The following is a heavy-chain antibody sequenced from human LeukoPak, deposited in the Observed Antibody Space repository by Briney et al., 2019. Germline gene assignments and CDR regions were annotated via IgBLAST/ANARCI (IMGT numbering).Heavy chain of an antibody. Sequence: PSETLSLTCTVSGGSISNYYWSWIRQPAGKGLEWIGRIYTSGSSNYNPSLKSRITMSVDTSKSEFSLKVTSVTAADTAVYYCARDARPRDGGLVPYYFDSWGQGTLVTVSS. CDR3: ARDARPRDGGLVPYYFDS. V-gene: IGHV4-4*07. CDR2: IYTSGSS. CDR1: GGSISNYY. J-gene: IGHJ4*02. D-gene: IGHD5-24*01.